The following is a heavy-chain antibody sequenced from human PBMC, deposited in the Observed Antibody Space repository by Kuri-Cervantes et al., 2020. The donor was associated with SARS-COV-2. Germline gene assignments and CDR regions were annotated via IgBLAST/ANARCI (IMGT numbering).Heavy chain of an antibody. CDR1: GGSFSGYY. CDR3: ARKVEMATISH. J-gene: IGHJ4*02. D-gene: IGHD5-24*01. CDR2: INHSGST. Sequence: SETLSLICAVYGGSFSGYYWSWIRQPPGKGLEWIGEINHSGSTNYNPSLKSRVTISVDTSKNQFSLKLSSVTAAGTAVYYCARKVEMATISHWGQGTLVTVSS. V-gene: IGHV4-34*01.